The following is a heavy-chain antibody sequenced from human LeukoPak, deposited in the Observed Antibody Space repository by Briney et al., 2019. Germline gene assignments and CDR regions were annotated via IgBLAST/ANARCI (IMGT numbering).Heavy chain of an antibody. CDR1: GYTFTSYA. Sequence: GASVKVSCKASGYTFTSYAISWVRQAPGQGLEWMGWISTYNGNTNYAQKLQDRVTMTTDTSTSTAYMELRSLRSDDTAVYYCARVGRIAAAGLTALDYWGHGTLVTVFS. J-gene: IGHJ4*01. CDR3: ARVGRIAAAGLTALDY. V-gene: IGHV1-18*01. D-gene: IGHD6-13*01. CDR2: ISTYNGNT.